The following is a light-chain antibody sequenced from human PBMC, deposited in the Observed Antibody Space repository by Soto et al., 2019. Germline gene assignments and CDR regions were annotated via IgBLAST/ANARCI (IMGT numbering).Light chain of an antibody. J-gene: IGKJ1*01. V-gene: IGKV3-20*01. CDR3: QQYAASPRT. CDR1: QSVSNAY. CDR2: GAS. Sequence: EIVLTQSAGSLSLSPRERATLSCRASQSVSNAYLAWYQHKVGQSPRLLIYGASNRAPSIPDRFSGSGSGTDFTLTISRLEPEDFAVYYCQQYAASPRTFGQGTQVEVK.